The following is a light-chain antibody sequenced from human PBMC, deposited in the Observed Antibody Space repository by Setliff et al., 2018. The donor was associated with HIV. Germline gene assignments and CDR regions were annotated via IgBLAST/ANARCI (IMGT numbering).Light chain of an antibody. CDR3: ASWDDSLNGQV. V-gene: IGLV1-44*01. Sequence: QSALTQPPSTSGTPGQRVTISCSGSSSNIRTNAVNWYQQLSGTAPKLLIYSNTQRPSGVPDRFSGSKSGTSASLSISGLQSEDEADYYCASWDDSLNGQVFGTGTKVTVL. CDR2: SNT. J-gene: IGLJ1*01. CDR1: SSNIRTNA.